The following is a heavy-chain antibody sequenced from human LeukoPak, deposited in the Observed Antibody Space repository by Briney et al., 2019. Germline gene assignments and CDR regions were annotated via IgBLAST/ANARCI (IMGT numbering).Heavy chain of an antibody. Sequence: PSETLSLTCAVYGGSFSGYYWSWIRQPPGKGLEWIGEINHSGSTNYNPSLKSRVTIPVDTSKNQFSLKLSSVTAADTAVYYCARAYDYVWGSYRYKPYFDYWGQGTLVTVSS. V-gene: IGHV4-34*01. CDR1: GGSFSGYY. D-gene: IGHD3-16*02. CDR2: INHSGST. J-gene: IGHJ4*02. CDR3: ARAYDYVWGSYRYKPYFDY.